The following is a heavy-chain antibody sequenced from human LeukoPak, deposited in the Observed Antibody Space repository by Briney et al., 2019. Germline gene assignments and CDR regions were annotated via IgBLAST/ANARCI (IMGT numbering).Heavy chain of an antibody. CDR2: IYHSGST. V-gene: IGHV4-4*02. CDR3: ARVMDTAMDPRFDY. D-gene: IGHD5-18*01. CDR1: GGSISSSNW. J-gene: IGHJ4*02. Sequence: SGTLPLTCAVSGGSISSSNWWSWVRQPTGKGLEWIGEIYHSGSTNYNPSLKSRVTISVDKSKNQFSLKLSSVTAADTAVYYCARVMDTAMDPRFDYWGQGTLVTVSS.